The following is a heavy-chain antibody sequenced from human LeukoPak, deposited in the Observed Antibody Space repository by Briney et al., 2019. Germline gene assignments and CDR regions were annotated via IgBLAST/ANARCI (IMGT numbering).Heavy chain of an antibody. CDR2: IRHSDSNT. CDR1: GITLGNYG. Sequence: GGSLRLSCTVSGITLGNYGMSWVRQAPGSGLEWVSSIRHSDSNTYYADSVMGRFTISRDNSKNTLYLQMNSLSAEDTAVYYCAKRGNPTVGHHYLDVWGKGTTVSVSS. CDR3: AKRGNPTVGHHYLDV. V-gene: IGHV3-23*05. D-gene: IGHD1-1*01. J-gene: IGHJ6*03.